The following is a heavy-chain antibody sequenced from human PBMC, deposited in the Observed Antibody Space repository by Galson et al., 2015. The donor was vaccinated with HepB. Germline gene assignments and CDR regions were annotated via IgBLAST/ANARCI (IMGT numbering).Heavy chain of an antibody. V-gene: IGHV5-51*01. CDR1: GYRFTDYW. Sequence: QSGAEVKKPGDSLKISCKGSGYRFTDYWIGWVRQMPGKGLEWMGIIYPGDSDTRYSPSFQGQVTISADSSISTAYLQWSSLKASDTAMYYCARWCCTGFWSADNWFDPWGQGSLVTVSS. CDR3: ARWCCTGFWSADNWFDP. J-gene: IGHJ5*02. D-gene: IGHD3-3*01. CDR2: IYPGDSDT.